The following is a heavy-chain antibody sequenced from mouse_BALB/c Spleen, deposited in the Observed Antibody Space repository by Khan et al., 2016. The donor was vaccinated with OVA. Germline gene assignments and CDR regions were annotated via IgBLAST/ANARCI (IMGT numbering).Heavy chain of an antibody. CDR3: TRDRFDY. CDR1: GYTFTTYW. Sequence: VQLQQSGAELAKPGASVKMSCKASGYTFTTYWMHWVKQRPGQGLEWIGYINPTSGYTDYNDKFKDRATLSADKASSTAYMQMNSLTSEDYAVYYCTRDRFDYWGQGTTLTVSS. V-gene: IGHV1-7*01. J-gene: IGHJ2*01. CDR2: INPTSGYT.